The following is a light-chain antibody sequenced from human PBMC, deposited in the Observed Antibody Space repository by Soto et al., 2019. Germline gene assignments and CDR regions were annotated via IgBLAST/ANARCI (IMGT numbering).Light chain of an antibody. CDR1: QSVSSY. Sequence: EIVLTQSPATLSLSPGERATLSCRASQSVSSYLAWYQQKPGQAPRLLIYDASNRATGIPARFSGSGSGTDFPLTISSQEPEDFAVYYCQQRSKWPPYTFGQGTKLEIK. CDR3: QQRSKWPPYT. V-gene: IGKV3-11*01. CDR2: DAS. J-gene: IGKJ2*01.